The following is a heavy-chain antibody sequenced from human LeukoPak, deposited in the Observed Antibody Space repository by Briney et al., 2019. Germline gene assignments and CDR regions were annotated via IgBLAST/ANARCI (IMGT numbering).Heavy chain of an antibody. V-gene: IGHV3-74*01. J-gene: IGHJ4*02. CDR3: ARDYGEGGYYFDY. Sequence: GGSLRLSCAASGFTFSTYWMHWVRHAPGKGLVWVSRINSDGSSTNYADSVKGRFTISRDNAKNTLYLQMNSLRAEDTAVYYCARDYGEGGYYFDYWGQGTLVTVSS. CDR1: GFTFSTYW. D-gene: IGHD4-17*01. CDR2: INSDGSST.